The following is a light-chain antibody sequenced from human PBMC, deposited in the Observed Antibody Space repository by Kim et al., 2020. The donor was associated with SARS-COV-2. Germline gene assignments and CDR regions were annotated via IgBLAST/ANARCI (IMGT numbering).Light chain of an antibody. Sequence: DIVMTQSPDSLAVSLGERATLNCKSSQTVLYNSNNKNYLAWYQQKPGQAPKLLIYWASIRESGVSDRFSGSGSETDFTLTISSLQAKDVAVYYCQQYYSTPPSFGQGTKLEI. CDR3: QQYYSTPPS. CDR1: QTVLYNSNNKNY. V-gene: IGKV4-1*01. J-gene: IGKJ2*03. CDR2: WAS.